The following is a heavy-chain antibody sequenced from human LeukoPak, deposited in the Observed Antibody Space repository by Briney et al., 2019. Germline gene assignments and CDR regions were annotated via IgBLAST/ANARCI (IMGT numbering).Heavy chain of an antibody. CDR3: AKDYQLLYYGSGSFSTV. J-gene: IGHJ4*02. Sequence: GGSLRLSCAASGFTFSSYWMSWVRQAPGKGLEWVAFIRYDGSNKYYADSVKGRFTISRDNSKNTLYLQMNSLRAEDTAVYYCAKDYQLLYYGSGSFSTVWGQGTLVTVSS. CDR2: IRYDGSNK. V-gene: IGHV3-30*02. CDR1: GFTFSSYW. D-gene: IGHD3-10*01.